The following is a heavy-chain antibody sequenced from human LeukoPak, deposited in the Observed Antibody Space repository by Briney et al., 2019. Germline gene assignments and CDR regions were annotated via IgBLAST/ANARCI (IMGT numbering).Heavy chain of an antibody. Sequence: SETLSLTCTVSGGSLSSYYWSWIRQPPGEGLEWIGYTYNSGSSSYSPSFKSRVTISTDTPRNQFFLRLTSVTAADTAVYYCAGYYGSGQWDNWGQGTLVTVSS. D-gene: IGHD3-10*01. CDR2: TYNSGSS. J-gene: IGHJ4*02. CDR1: GGSLSSYY. CDR3: AGYYGSGQWDN. V-gene: IGHV4-59*12.